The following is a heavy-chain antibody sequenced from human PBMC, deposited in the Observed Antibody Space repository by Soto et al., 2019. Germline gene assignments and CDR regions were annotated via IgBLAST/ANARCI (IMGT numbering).Heavy chain of an antibody. CDR3: AAHLGGAVALTA. CDR1: GGTIRSGSYY. Sequence: QLHLQESGPGLVMPSETLSLTCSLSGGTIRSGSYYWGWIRQPPGKGLEWIGSIYYSGTTYYTPSLKRRVTITVETSKKKFFLRLSSVTAAAAAVYYCAAHLGGAVALTAWGQGTVVTVSS. J-gene: IGHJ5*02. V-gene: IGHV4-39*01. D-gene: IGHD6-19*01. CDR2: IYYSGTT.